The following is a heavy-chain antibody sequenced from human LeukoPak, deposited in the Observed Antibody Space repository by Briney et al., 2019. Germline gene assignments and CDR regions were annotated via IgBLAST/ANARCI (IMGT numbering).Heavy chain of an antibody. CDR1: GDSISSGGYS. V-gene: IGHV4-30-2*01. J-gene: IGHJ4*02. CDR2: IYHSGST. Sequence: SETLSLTCSVSGDSISSGGYSWSWIRQPPGKGLEWIGYIYHSGSTYYNPSLKSRVTISVDRSKNQFSLKLSSVTAADTAVYYCARVPYGSGSSLFDYWGQGTLVTVSS. D-gene: IGHD3-10*01. CDR3: ARVPYGSGSSLFDY.